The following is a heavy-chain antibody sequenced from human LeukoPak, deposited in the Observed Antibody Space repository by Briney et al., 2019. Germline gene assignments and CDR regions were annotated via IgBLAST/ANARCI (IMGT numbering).Heavy chain of an antibody. CDR2: ISSSSSYI. CDR3: ARDSTYYYDSSGYYYDY. CDR1: GFTFSGYS. V-gene: IGHV3-21*01. J-gene: IGHJ4*02. D-gene: IGHD3-22*01. Sequence: GGYLRLYCAASGFTFSGYSMNWVRQAPGKGLEWVSSISSSSSYIYYADSVKGRFTISRDNAKNSLYQQMNRLSAEDTAVYYGARDSTYYYDSSGYYYDYWGQGTLVTVSS.